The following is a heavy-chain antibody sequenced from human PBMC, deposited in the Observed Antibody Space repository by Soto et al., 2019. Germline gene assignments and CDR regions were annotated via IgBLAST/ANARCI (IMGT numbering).Heavy chain of an antibody. D-gene: IGHD2-15*01. V-gene: IGHV3-30-3*01. CDR3: ARSLGVVAPGAFDI. CDR2: ILYDGSNK. Sequence: QVQLVESGGGVVQPGRSLRLSCAASGFTFSSYAMHWVRQAPGKGLEWVAVILYDGSNKDYADAVKGRFTISRDNSKNTLYLQMNSLRAEDTAVYYCARSLGVVAPGAFDIWGQGTMVTVSS. CDR1: GFTFSSYA. J-gene: IGHJ3*02.